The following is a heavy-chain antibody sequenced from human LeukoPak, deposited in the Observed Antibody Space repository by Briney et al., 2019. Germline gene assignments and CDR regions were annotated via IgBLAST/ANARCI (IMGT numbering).Heavy chain of an antibody. J-gene: IGHJ4*02. D-gene: IGHD3-3*01. V-gene: IGHV1-46*01. Sequence: ASVKVSFTSSGYTFTIYYMHWVRQAPGQGLEWMGIINPSGGSTSYAQKYQGRVTMTRDTSTSTVYMELSSLRSEDTAVYYCARVVEWSIPDYWGQGTLVTVSS. CDR1: GYTFTIYY. CDR3: ARVVEWSIPDY. CDR2: INPSGGST.